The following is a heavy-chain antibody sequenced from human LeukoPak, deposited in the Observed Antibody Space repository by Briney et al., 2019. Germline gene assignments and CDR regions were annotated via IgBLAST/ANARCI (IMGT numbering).Heavy chain of an antibody. J-gene: IGHJ4*02. V-gene: IGHV3-30*02. CDR1: GFTFNNYG. D-gene: IGHD2-2*01. Sequence: PGGSLRLSCAASGFTFNNYGMHWVRQAPGKGLEWVAFIWYDGSNKYYAVSVKGRFTISRDNSKNTLYLQMSSLRAEDTAVYYCAKAWSYCSSTSCSAPGYWGQGTLVTVSS. CDR3: AKAWSYCSSTSCSAPGY. CDR2: IWYDGSNK.